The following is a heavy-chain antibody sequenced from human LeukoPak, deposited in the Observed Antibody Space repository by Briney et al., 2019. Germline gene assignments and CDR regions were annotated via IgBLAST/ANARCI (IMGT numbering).Heavy chain of an antibody. CDR1: GFTFSSYG. Sequence: GRSLRLSCAASGFTFSSYGMHWVRQAPGKGLEWVAVISYDGSNKYYADSVKGRFTISRDNSKNTLYLQMNSLRAEDTAVYYCAKDLQGTEGVGDYWGQGTLVTVSS. V-gene: IGHV3-30*18. CDR3: AKDLQGTEGVGDY. J-gene: IGHJ4*02. CDR2: ISYDGSNK. D-gene: IGHD1-7*01.